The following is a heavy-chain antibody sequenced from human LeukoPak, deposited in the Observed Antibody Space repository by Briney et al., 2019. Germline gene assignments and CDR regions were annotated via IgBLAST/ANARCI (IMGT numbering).Heavy chain of an antibody. J-gene: IGHJ6*02. CDR2: IIPIFGTA. CDR3: ARWNYYYYYGMDV. V-gene: IGHV1-69*13. Sequence: ASVKVSCKASGGTFSSYGISWVRQAPGQGLEWMGGIIPIFGTANYAQKFQGRVTITADESTSTAYMELSSLRSEDTAVYYCARWNYYYYYGMDVWGQGTTVTVSS. CDR1: GGTFSSYG.